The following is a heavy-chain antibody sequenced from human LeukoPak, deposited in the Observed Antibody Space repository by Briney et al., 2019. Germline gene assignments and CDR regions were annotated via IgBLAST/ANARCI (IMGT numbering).Heavy chain of an antibody. V-gene: IGHV1-18*01. D-gene: IGHD1-26*01. CDR3: ARGVGAADY. J-gene: IGHJ4*02. CDR1: GYTFTSYG. Sequence: GASVKVSCKASGYTFTSYGISWVRQAPGQGLEWMGWISGYNGKTNSTKKFQGRVTMTTDTSTSTAYMELSSLRSDDTAVYYCARGVGAADYWGQGTLVTVSS. CDR2: ISGYNGKT.